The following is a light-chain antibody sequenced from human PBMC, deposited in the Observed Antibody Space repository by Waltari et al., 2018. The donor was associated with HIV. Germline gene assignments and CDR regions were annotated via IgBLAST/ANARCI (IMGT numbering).Light chain of an antibody. CDR1: QSISPW. Sequence: DIQMTQSPFTLSASVGDRVTISCRASQSISPWLAWYQQKSGKAPKLLIYKASSLESGVPSRFSGSGSGAEFTLTISSLQPDDFATYYCQQYHTYSWTFGQGTKVEIK. V-gene: IGKV1-5*03. J-gene: IGKJ1*01. CDR3: QQYHTYSWT. CDR2: KAS.